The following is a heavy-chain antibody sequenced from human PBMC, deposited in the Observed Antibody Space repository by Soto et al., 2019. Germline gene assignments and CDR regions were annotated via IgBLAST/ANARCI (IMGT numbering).Heavy chain of an antibody. CDR1: GGSISSTFYY. V-gene: IGHV4-61*05. Sequence: PSETLSLTCTVSGGSISSTFYYWVWIRQPPGKGLEWIGSIYYSGSTNYNPSLKSRVTISVDTSKNQFSLKLSSVTAADTAVYYCARAGGLYGSGSYYDFDYWGQGTLVTVSS. D-gene: IGHD3-10*01. CDR2: IYYSGST. CDR3: ARAGGLYGSGSYYDFDY. J-gene: IGHJ4*02.